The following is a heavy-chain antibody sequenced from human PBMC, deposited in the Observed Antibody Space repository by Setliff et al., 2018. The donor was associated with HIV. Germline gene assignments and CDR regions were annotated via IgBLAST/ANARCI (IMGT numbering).Heavy chain of an antibody. D-gene: IGHD5-18*01. V-gene: IGHV4-59*11. Sequence: SETLSLTCTVSGASIRSQYWSWIRKPPGKGLEWIGYISYSGSTNYNPSLESRVAMSVDTSKQQFSLEVSSVTAAGTAVYYCARTRGYSYGTLAGFDYWGRGSLVTSPQ. CDR2: ISYSGST. CDR3: ARTRGYSYGTLAGFDY. CDR1: GASIRSQY. J-gene: IGHJ4*01.